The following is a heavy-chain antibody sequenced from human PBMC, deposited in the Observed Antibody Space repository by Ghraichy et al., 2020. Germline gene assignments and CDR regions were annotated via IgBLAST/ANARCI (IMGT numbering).Heavy chain of an antibody. V-gene: IGHV4-59*01. J-gene: IGHJ4*02. Sequence: SETLSLTCTVSGGSISSYYWSWIRQPPGKGLEWIGYISTSGVTNYNPSLRSRVTISVDTSKNQFSLKLRSMTAADTAVYYCASLGGTYDYWGQGTLVTVSA. CDR2: ISTSGVT. CDR3: ASLGGTYDY. CDR1: GGSISSYY. D-gene: IGHD3-16*01.